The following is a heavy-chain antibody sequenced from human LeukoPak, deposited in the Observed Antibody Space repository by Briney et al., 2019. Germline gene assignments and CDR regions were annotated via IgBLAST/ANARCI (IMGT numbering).Heavy chain of an antibody. J-gene: IGHJ4*02. D-gene: IGHD3-10*01. CDR2: IYYSGST. CDR1: GGSISSGGYY. V-gene: IGHV4-31*01. Sequence: SQTLSLTCTVSGGSISSGGYYLTWIRQHPGKALEWIGYIYYSGSTYYNPSLKSQVTMLVDTSKNQFSLKLSSVTAADTAVYFCAVYLWFGELALSDFWGQGTLVTVSS. CDR3: AVYLWFGELALSDF.